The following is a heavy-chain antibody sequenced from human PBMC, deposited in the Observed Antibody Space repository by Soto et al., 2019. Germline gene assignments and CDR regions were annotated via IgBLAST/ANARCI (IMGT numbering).Heavy chain of an antibody. D-gene: IGHD6-13*01. Sequence: RRLSCAASGITFIADAMSWVRQAPGKGLEWVSAISGSGATTYYADSVKGRFTISRDKSKNTLYLQMNSLRAEDSALYYCAKSFSSNWYDYFDYWGQGSLVTVSS. CDR2: ISGSGATT. V-gene: IGHV3-23*01. CDR1: GITFIADA. J-gene: IGHJ4*02. CDR3: AKSFSSNWYDYFDY.